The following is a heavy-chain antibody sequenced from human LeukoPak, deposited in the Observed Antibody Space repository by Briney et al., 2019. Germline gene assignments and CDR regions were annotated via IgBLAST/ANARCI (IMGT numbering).Heavy chain of an antibody. CDR2: IYYSGST. Sequence: TSETLSLTCGVSSGSFNSDDYYWSWIRQPPGKGLEWIAYIYYSGSTSYNPSLKSRVTISVDTSKNQFSLKLNSVTAADTAMYYCARLFHPALSGNYPFDYWGQGTLVTVSS. V-gene: IGHV4-61*08. D-gene: IGHD1-26*01. CDR1: SGSFNSDDYY. J-gene: IGHJ4*02. CDR3: ARLFHPALSGNYPFDY.